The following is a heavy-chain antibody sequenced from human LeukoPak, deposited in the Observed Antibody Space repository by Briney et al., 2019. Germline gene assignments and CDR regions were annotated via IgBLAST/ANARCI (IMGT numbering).Heavy chain of an antibody. CDR2: INHSGST. D-gene: IGHD3-16*02. J-gene: IGHJ4*02. CDR1: GGSFSGYY. CDR3: ARHVRGHDYVWGSYPSPFAY. Sequence: SETLSLTCAVYGGSFSGYYWSWIRQPPGKGLEWIGEINHSGSTYYNPSLKSRVTMSVDTSKNQFSLRLSSVTAADTAVYYCARHVRGHDYVWGSYPSPFAYWGQGTLVTVSS. V-gene: IGHV4-34*01.